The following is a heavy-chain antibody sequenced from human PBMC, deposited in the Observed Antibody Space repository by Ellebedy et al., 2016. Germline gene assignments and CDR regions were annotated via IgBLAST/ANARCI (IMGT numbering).Heavy chain of an antibody. J-gene: IGHJ3*02. Sequence: GGSLRLSCGASKLTFSNYVMHWVRQAPGKGLEWVASIDRGSSVIDYADSVQGRFTVSRDNAKKSLYLKMGSLRVDDTGVYFCAREGFGAETLDIWGQGTMVTVSA. D-gene: IGHD3-10*01. CDR2: IDRGSSVI. CDR3: AREGFGAETLDI. CDR1: KLTFSNYV. V-gene: IGHV3-21*03.